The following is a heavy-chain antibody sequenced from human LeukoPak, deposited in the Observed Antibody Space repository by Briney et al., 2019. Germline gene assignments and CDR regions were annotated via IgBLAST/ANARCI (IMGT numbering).Heavy chain of an antibody. CDR3: VRDYDISGPQKNVFDY. CDR2: IIPMFGAV. CDR1: GGTFSSYA. J-gene: IGHJ4*02. V-gene: IGHV1-69*06. Sequence: SVKVSCKASGGTFSSYAITWVRQAPGQGLQWRGGIIPMFGAVNYAQKCPGRVTITADKSTGTAYMELSSLRSEDTAVYYCVRDYDISGPQKNVFDYWGQGTLVTVSS. D-gene: IGHD3-22*01.